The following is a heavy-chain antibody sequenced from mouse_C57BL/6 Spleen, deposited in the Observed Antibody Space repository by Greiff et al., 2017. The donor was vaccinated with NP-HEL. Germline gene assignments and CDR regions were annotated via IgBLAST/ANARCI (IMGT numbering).Heavy chain of an antibody. J-gene: IGHJ1*03. V-gene: IGHV1-15*01. CDR2: IDPETGGT. Sequence: QVQLKESGAELVRPGASVTLSCKASGYTFTDYEMHWVKQTPVHGLVWIGAIDPETGGTAYNQKFKGKAILTADKSSSTAYMELRSLTSEDSAVYYCTRHPTENWYFDVWGTGTTVTVSS. CDR1: GYTFTDYE. D-gene: IGHD2-10*01. CDR3: TRHPTENWYFDV.